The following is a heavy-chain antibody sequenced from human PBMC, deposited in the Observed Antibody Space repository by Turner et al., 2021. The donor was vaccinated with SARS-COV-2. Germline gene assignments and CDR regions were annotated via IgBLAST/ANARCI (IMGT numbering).Heavy chain of an antibody. D-gene: IGHD3-9*01. CDR2: IYHSGST. J-gene: IGHJ5*02. CDR3: ARSWGGILTGYSFDP. CDR1: GGSFGGYY. Sequence: QVQLQQWVEGLLTPSETLSPTCGVYGGSFGGYYWSWIRQPPGKGLEWIGEIYHSGSTNYNPSLKSRVTISVDTSKNQFSLKLSSVTAADTAVYYCARSWGGILTGYSFDPWGQGTLVTVSS. V-gene: IGHV4-34*01.